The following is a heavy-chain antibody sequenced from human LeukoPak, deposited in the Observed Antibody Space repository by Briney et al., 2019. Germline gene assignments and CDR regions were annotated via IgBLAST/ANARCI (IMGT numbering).Heavy chain of an antibody. V-gene: IGHV4-4*02. J-gene: IGHJ4*02. Sequence: PSGTLSLTCAVSGASISSGNWWSWVRQPPGKGLEWIGEIYQGGSTNSNPSLKSRVTISLDKSKNQFSLKLSSVTAADTAVYYGARHDQVGGCTFDCWGQGTLVTVSS. D-gene: IGHD2-8*01. CDR2: IYQGGST. CDR1: GASISSGNW. CDR3: ARHDQVGGCTFDC.